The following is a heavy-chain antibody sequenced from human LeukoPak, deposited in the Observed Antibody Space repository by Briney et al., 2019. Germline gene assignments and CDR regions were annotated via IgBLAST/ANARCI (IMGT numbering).Heavy chain of an antibody. Sequence: GGSLRLSCAASGFTFSSYAMSWVRQAPGKGLEWVSAISGSGGSTYYADSVKGRFTISRDDSKNTLYLQMNSLRAEDTAVYYCARYSSSWYSPFDYWGQGTLVTVSS. J-gene: IGHJ4*02. CDR1: GFTFSSYA. V-gene: IGHV3-23*01. D-gene: IGHD6-13*01. CDR2: ISGSGGST. CDR3: ARYSSSWYSPFDY.